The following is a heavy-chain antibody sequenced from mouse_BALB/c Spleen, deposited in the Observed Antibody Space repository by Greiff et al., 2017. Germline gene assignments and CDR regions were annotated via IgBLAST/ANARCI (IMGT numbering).Heavy chain of an antibody. CDR3: ARSYYYGSSPYYFDY. D-gene: IGHD1-1*01. J-gene: IGHJ2*01. CDR1: GYSFTGYF. V-gene: IGHV1-20*02. Sequence: EVQLQQSGPELVKPGASVKISCKASGYSFTGYFMNWVMQSHGKSLEWIGRINPYNGDTFYNQKFKGKATLTVDKSSSTAHMELRSLASEDSAVYYCARSYYYGSSPYYFDYWGQGTTLTVSS. CDR2: INPYNGDT.